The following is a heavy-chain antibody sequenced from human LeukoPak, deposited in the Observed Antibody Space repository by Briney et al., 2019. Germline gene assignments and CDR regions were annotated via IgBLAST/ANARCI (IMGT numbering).Heavy chain of an antibody. CDR1: GGSFSDFY. D-gene: IGHD4-23*01. Sequence: SETLSLTCAVYGGSFSDFYWSWIRQPPGKGLEWIGEINHSGSTNYNPSVKSRVTISIDTSKNQFSLKLSSVTAADTAVYYCARTTVVTPFDYWGQGTLVTVSS. CDR3: ARTTVVTPFDY. V-gene: IGHV4-34*01. CDR2: INHSGST. J-gene: IGHJ4*02.